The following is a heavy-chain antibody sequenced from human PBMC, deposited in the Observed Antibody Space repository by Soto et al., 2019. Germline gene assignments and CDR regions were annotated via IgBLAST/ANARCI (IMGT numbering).Heavy chain of an antibody. J-gene: IGHJ5*02. Sequence: ASVKVSCKASGHPFNGYSMHWVRQAPGQGREWMGWINPNSGGTNYAQKFQGRVTMTRDTSISTAYMELSRLRSDDTAVYYCARDAYYYDSSGYLHLCGRPTLGTVSS. V-gene: IGHV1-2*02. CDR3: ARDAYYYDSSGYLHL. CDR2: INPNSGGT. D-gene: IGHD3-22*01. CDR1: GHPFNGYS.